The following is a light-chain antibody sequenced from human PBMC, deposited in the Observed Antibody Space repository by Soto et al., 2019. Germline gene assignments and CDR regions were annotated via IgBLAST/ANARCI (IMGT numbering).Light chain of an antibody. CDR3: QQSFSTPRT. J-gene: IGKJ1*01. Sequence: DIQMTQSPSSLSASLGDRVTITCRASQTISDFLNWYQHKPGKAPKLLIYAASSLQGGVPSRFSGSGSGTNFTLTISGLQYEDLATYFCQQSFSTPRTLGQGTKVDIK. V-gene: IGKV1-39*01. CDR1: QTISDF. CDR2: AAS.